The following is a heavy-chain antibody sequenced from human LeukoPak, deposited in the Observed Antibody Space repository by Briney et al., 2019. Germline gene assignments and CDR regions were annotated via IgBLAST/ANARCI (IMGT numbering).Heavy chain of an antibody. D-gene: IGHD4-17*01. V-gene: IGHV1-69*06. CDR1: GGTFSSYA. CDR3: ARETTVTTRFDY. CDR2: IIPIFGTA. Sequence: ASVKVSCKASGGTFSSYAISWVRQAPGQGLEWMGGIIPIFGTANYAQKFQGRVTITADKSTSTAYMELSSLRSEDTAVYYCARETTVTTRFDYWGQGTLVTVSS. J-gene: IGHJ4*02.